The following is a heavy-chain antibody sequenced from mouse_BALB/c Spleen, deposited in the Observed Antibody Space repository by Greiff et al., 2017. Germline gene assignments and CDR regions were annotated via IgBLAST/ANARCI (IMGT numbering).Heavy chain of an antibody. CDR1: GFTFSSYT. V-gene: IGHV5-12-2*01. CDR3: ARQEAYGSYCCDARDY. D-gene: IGHD2-1*01. J-gene: IGHJ4*01. CDR2: ISNGGGST. Sequence: EVQLMESGGGLVKPGGSLKISCAASGFTFSSYTMSWVRQTPEKRLEWVAYISNGGGSTYYPDTVKGRFTISRDNAKNTLYLQMSSLKSEDTAMYYCARQEAYGSYCCDARDYWGQGTSVTVSS.